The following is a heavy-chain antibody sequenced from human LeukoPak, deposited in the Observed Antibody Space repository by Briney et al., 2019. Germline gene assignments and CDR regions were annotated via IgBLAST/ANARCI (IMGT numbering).Heavy chain of an antibody. J-gene: IGHJ6*02. V-gene: IGHV3-23*01. CDR1: GFTFSSYA. CDR2: ISGSGGST. CDR3: AKDGRYCSGGSPCWVYYYGMDV. D-gene: IGHD2-15*01. Sequence: PGGSLRLSCAASGFTFSSYAMSWVRQAPGRGLEWVSAISGSGGSTYYADSVKGRFTISRDNSKNTLYLQMSSLRAEDTAVYYCAKDGRYCSGGSPCWVYYYGMDVWGQGTTVTVSS.